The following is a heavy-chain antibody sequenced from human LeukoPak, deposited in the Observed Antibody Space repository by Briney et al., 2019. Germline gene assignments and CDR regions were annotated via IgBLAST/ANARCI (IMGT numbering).Heavy chain of an antibody. CDR3: ARHDYGRNSPRAYFDH. CDR1: GASISNYH. CDR2: IYYSGSP. J-gene: IGHJ4*02. D-gene: IGHD4-23*01. Sequence: PSETLSLTCTVSGASISNYHGSWIRQPPGKGLEWIGYIYYSGSPNYNRSLKSRVTMSVDMSKNQFSLKLTSVTAADTAVYYCARHDYGRNSPRAYFDHWGQGTLVTVSS. V-gene: IGHV4-59*01.